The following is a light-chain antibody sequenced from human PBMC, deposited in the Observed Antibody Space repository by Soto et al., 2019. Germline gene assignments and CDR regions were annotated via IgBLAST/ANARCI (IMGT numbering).Light chain of an antibody. CDR2: GAS. Sequence: EIVMAQSPSTLSGSPVERATRSCRASQIVSSNLAWYQQKPGQAPRLLIYGASTRATGIPARFSGSGSGTEFTLTISSLQSEDFAVYYCQQYNNWPPPITFGQGTRLEIK. V-gene: IGKV3-15*01. CDR1: QIVSSN. CDR3: QQYNNWPPPIT. J-gene: IGKJ5*01.